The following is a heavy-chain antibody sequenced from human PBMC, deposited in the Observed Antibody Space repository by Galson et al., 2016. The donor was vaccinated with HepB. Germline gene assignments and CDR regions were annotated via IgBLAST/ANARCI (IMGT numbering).Heavy chain of an antibody. CDR2: IYWDEDK. CDR1: SVTTKRVD. V-gene: IGHV2-5*02. Sequence: PALVKPTQTLTLTCSFSSVTTKRVDVGWIRQPPGKALEWLALIYWDEDKRYNPSLKSRLTITRDTSKNQVVLTMTNMDPVDTATYYCAHVRDGLELYFDSWGQGTRVTVSS. CDR3: AHVRDGLELYFDS. D-gene: IGHD1-1*01. J-gene: IGHJ4*02.